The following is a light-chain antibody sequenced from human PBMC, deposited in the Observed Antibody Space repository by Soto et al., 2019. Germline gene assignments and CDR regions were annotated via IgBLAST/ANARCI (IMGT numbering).Light chain of an antibody. Sequence: DIQMTQSPSTLSASVGDRVTITCRASQSISNWLAWFQQKPGKAPKTLIYKASNLESGVPSRFSGSGSGTEFTLTISSLQPDDFATYYCQQYDSYPWTFGQGTRVEIK. J-gene: IGKJ1*01. CDR2: KAS. CDR3: QQYDSYPWT. V-gene: IGKV1-5*03. CDR1: QSISNW.